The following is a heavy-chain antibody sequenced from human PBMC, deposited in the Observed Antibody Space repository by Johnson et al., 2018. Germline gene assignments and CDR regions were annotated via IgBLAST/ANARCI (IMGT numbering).Heavy chain of an antibody. CDR2: IYYSGST. V-gene: IGHV4-59*01. J-gene: IGHJ3*02. Sequence: QVQLQESGPGLVNPSETLSLTCPVSGGSISSFYWSWIRQPPGKGLEWLGYIYYSGSTSYKHSLKSRVTISAETSKNQFSLKLSSVTAADTAVYYCARGEYTYGYRGAFDIWGQGTMVTVSS. D-gene: IGHD5-18*01. CDR1: GGSISSFY. CDR3: ARGEYTYGYRGAFDI.